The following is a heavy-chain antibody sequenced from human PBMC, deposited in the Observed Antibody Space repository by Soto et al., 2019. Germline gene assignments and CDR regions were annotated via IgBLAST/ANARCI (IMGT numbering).Heavy chain of an antibody. V-gene: IGHV4-30-2*01. CDR2: IYHSGST. J-gene: IGHJ4*02. Sequence: QLQLQESGSGLVKPSQTLSLTCAVSGGSISSGGYSWSWIRQPPGKGLEWIGYIYHSGSTYYNPSLKSRVTISVDRSKSQFSLKLSSVTAADTAVYYCARARYSSSSSWWDEPLFDYWGQGTLVTVSS. CDR3: ARARYSSSSSWWDEPLFDY. CDR1: GGSISSGGYS. D-gene: IGHD6-6*01.